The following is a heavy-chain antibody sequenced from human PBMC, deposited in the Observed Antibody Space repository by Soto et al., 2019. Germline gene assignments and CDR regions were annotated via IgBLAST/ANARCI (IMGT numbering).Heavy chain of an antibody. D-gene: IGHD3-3*01. CDR1: GGSISSYY. J-gene: IGHJ4*02. CDR3: ARGYVFGGYYFDY. CDR2: IYYSGST. Sequence: SETLSLTCTVSGGSISSYYWSWIRQPPGKGLEWIGYIYYSGSTNYNPSLKSRVTISVDTSKNQFSLKPSSVTAADTAVYYCARGYVFGGYYFDYWGQGTLVTVSS. V-gene: IGHV4-59*01.